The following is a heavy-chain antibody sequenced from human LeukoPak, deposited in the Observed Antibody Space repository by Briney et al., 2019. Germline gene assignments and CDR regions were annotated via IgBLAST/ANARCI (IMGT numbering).Heavy chain of an antibody. V-gene: IGHV4-39*07. CDR3: ARGDGGGDYVWGSYRHYFDY. D-gene: IGHD3-16*02. CDR2: IYYSGST. J-gene: IGHJ4*02. CDR1: GGSISSSSYY. Sequence: SETLSLTCTVSGGSISSSSYYWGWIRQPPGKGLEWIGSIYYSGSTYYNPSLKSRVTISVDTSKNQFSLKLSSVTAADTAVYYCARGDGGGDYVWGSYRHYFDYWGQGTLVTVSS.